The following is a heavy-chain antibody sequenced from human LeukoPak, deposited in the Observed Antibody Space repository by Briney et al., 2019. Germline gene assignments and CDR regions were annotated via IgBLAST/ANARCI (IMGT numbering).Heavy chain of an antibody. Sequence: SETLSLTCTVSCGSISSSSYYWGWIRQPPGKGLEWIGSIYYSGSTYYNPSLKSRVTISVDTSKNQFSLKLSSVTAADTAVYYCASYDYVWGSYRHDYWGQGTLVTVSS. J-gene: IGHJ4*02. V-gene: IGHV4-39*01. D-gene: IGHD3-16*02. CDR3: ASYDYVWGSYRHDY. CDR1: CGSISSSSYY. CDR2: IYYSGST.